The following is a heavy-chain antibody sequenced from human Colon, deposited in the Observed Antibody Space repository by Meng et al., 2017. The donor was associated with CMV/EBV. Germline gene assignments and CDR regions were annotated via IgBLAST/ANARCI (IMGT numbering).Heavy chain of an antibody. V-gene: IGHV3-13*01. J-gene: IGHJ4*02. D-gene: IGHD1-14*01. Sequence: GGSLRLSCAASGFIFSSYDMHWVRQATGKGLEWVSGIGTTSDTYYPGSVKGRFTISREDAKNSLYLQINSLRAGDTAVYYCARGPPRTGGYFDYWGQGTLVTVSS. CDR2: IGTTSDT. CDR3: ARGPPRTGGYFDY. CDR1: GFIFSSYD.